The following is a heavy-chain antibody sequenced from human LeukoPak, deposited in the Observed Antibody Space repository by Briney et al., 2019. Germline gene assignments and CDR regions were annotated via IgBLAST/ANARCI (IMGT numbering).Heavy chain of an antibody. CDR2: IKQDGSEK. V-gene: IGHV3-7*01. D-gene: IGHD3-22*01. J-gene: IGHJ4*02. CDR3: ARKGGCSSGYYY. CDR1: GFTFSDYW. Sequence: GGSLRLSCAASGFTFSDYWMTWVRQAPGKGLEWVANIKQDGSEKDYVDYVKGRFTISRDNAKNSLYLQMDRLRVEDTAVYYCARKGGCSSGYYYWGQGTLVTVSS.